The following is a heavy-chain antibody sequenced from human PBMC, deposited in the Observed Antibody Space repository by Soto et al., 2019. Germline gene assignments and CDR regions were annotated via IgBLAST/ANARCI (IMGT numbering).Heavy chain of an antibody. V-gene: IGHV1-69*06. CDR3: ARXLVVPAGIRYYYYGMDV. J-gene: IGHJ6*02. CDR2: IIPIFNTA. Sequence: SVKVSCKASGGTFSNYAISWVRQAPGQGLEWMGGIIPIFNTANYAQKFQGRVTITADKSTSTAYMELSSLRSEDTAVYYCARXLVVPAGIRYYYYGMDVWGQGTTVTVSS. D-gene: IGHD2-2*01. CDR1: GGTFSNYA.